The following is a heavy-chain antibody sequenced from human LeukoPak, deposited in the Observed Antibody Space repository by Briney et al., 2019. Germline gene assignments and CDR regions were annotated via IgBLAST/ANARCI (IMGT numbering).Heavy chain of an antibody. D-gene: IGHD6-19*01. CDR1: GGSISTSSYY. CDR2: IYYSGST. Sequence: SETLSLTCTVSGGSISTSSYYWGWIRQPPGKGLECIGNIYYSGSTYYNPSLKSRVTISVDTSKNQFSLKLSSVTAADTAVYYCARGRAAGRRASDSSGKRVFDYWGQGTLVTVSS. J-gene: IGHJ4*02. CDR3: ARGRAAGRRASDSSGKRVFDY. V-gene: IGHV4-39*07.